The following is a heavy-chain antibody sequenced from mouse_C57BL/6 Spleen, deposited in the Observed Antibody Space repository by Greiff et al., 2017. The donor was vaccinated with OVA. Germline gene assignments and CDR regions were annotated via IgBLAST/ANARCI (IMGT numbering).Heavy chain of an antibody. CDR2: IDPSDSYS. D-gene: IGHD2-1*01. V-gene: IGHV1-50*01. CDR1: GYTFTSYW. J-gene: IGHJ3*01. CDR3: ARSNYYGNSAGLAY. Sequence: QVQLQQPGAELVKPGASVKLSCKASGYTFTSYWMQWVKQRPGQGLEWIGEIDPSDSYSNSNQKFKGKATLTVDTSSSTAYMQLRSLASEDSAVYYCARSNYYGNSAGLAYWGQGTLVTVSA.